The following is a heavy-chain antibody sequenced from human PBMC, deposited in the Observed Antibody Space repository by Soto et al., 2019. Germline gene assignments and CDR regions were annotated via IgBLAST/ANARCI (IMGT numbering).Heavy chain of an antibody. CDR1: GFTFSSYG. V-gene: IGHV3-33*01. D-gene: IGHD1-26*01. J-gene: IGHJ3*02. CDR3: ARAGNSGSYYGLGAFDI. CDR2: IWYDGSNK. Sequence: GGSLRLSCAASGFTFSSYGMHWVRQAPGKGLEWVAVIWYDGSNKYYADSVKGRFTISRDNSKNTLYLQMNSLRAEDTAVYYCARAGNSGSYYGLGAFDIWGRGTMVTVSS.